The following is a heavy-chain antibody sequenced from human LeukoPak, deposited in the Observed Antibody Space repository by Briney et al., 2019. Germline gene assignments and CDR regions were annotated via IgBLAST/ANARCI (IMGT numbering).Heavy chain of an antibody. CDR1: GLTFPRYA. CDR2: ISGSGRDT. Sequence: GGSLRLSCAASGLTFPRYAFAWVRQAPGRGLRWVSGISGSGRDTFYSDSVKGRFTISRDNSKNTHYLQMSSLTAEDTAVYYCAKWGDFWTGLNNWYFELWGRGTLVTVSS. CDR3: AKWGDFWTGLNNWYFEL. V-gene: IGHV3-23*01. J-gene: IGHJ2*01. D-gene: IGHD3/OR15-3a*01.